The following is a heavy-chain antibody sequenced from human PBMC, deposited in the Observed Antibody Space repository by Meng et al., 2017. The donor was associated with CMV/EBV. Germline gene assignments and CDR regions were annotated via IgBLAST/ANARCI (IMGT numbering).Heavy chain of an antibody. Sequence: GGSLRLSCAASGFTFSSYAMSWVRQDPGKGLEWVSAISGSGGSTYYADSVKGRFTISRDNSKNTLYLQMNSLRAEDTAVYYCAKDLISTYYYDSSGSYWGQGTLVTVSS. V-gene: IGHV3-23*01. CDR3: AKDLISTYYYDSSGSY. J-gene: IGHJ4*02. CDR1: GFTFSSYA. CDR2: ISGSGGST. D-gene: IGHD3-22*01.